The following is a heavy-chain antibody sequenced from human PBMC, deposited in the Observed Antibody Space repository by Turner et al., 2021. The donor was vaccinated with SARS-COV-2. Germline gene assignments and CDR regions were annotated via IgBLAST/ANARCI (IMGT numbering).Heavy chain of an antibody. D-gene: IGHD1-26*01. CDR2: ISYDGDNK. CDR1: GFTFSSYA. CDR3: ARPHSGSYSAYFDY. J-gene: IGHJ4*02. V-gene: IGHV3-30*04. Sequence: QVQLVESGGGVVQPGRSLSLSFAASGFTFSSYAMYWVRQAPGKGLEWVAVISYDGDNKYYADSVKGRFTISRDNSKNTLYLQMNSLRAEDTAVYYCARPHSGSYSAYFDYWGQGTLVTVSS.